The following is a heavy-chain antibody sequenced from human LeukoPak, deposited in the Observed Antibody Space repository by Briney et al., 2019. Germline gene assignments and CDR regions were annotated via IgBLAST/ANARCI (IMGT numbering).Heavy chain of an antibody. V-gene: IGHV4-59*08. Sequence: SETLSLTCIVSGDSISSYYWSWIRQPPGKGLEWIGYVYYSGSTNYNSSLKSRVTTSLDTSKNQFSLKLSSVTAADTAVYYCARGDYYDSSGYYLDWGQGTLVTVSS. J-gene: IGHJ4*02. CDR3: ARGDYYDSSGYYLD. CDR2: VYYSGST. D-gene: IGHD3-22*01. CDR1: GDSISSYY.